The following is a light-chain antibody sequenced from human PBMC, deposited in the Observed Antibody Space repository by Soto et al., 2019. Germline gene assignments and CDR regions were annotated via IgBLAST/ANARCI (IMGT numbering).Light chain of an antibody. CDR1: SRDLAIYNY. Sequence: QSVLTQPPSGSGPPVHSITIPRTPTSRDLAIYNYVSWYQQQTGKAPNLMIYQVTNRPSGVSNRFSGSRSGNAASLTISGLQAEDEADYYCSSYTDSSNYVFGTGTKVTVL. J-gene: IGLJ1*01. CDR2: QVT. CDR3: SSYTDSSNYV. V-gene: IGLV2-14*01.